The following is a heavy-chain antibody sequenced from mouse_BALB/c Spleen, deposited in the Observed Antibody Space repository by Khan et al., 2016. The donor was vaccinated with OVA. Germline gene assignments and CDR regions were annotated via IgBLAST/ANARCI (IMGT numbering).Heavy chain of an antibody. CDR1: GYTFTSYW. CDR2: INPSTDYT. J-gene: IGHJ3*01. CDR3: VNHGSSSAWFTY. V-gene: IGHV1-7*01. Sequence: HVQLQQSGAELAKPGASVKMSCKASGYTFTSYWMHWVKQRPGQGLEWIGYINPSTDYTEYNQKFKDKATLTVDKSSSTAYMQLTSLTSEDSAVYYCVNHGSSSAWFTYWGQGTLVTVSA. D-gene: IGHD1-1*01.